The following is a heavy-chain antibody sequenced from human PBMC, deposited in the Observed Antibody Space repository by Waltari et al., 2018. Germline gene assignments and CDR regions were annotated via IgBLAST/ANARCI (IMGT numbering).Heavy chain of an antibody. CDR3: ARASGTTIH. V-gene: IGHV4-59*11. CDR1: GGSLSSHY. J-gene: IGHJ4*02. CDR2: IYYSGST. D-gene: IGHD1-7*01. Sequence: QVQLQESGPGLVKPSETLSLTCTVSGGSLSSHYWSWIRQPPGKGLEWIGYIYYSGSTNYNPSLKSRVTISVDTSKNQFSLKLSSVTAADTAVYYCARASGTTIHWGQGTLVTVSS.